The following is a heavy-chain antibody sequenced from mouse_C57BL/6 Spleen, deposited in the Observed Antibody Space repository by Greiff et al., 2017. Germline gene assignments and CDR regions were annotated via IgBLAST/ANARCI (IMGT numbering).Heavy chain of an antibody. CDR3: TRSLYVSYYFYY. V-gene: IGHV1-15*01. J-gene: IGHJ2*01. Sequence: VKLQESGAELVRPGASVTLSCTASGYTFTDYEMHWVKQTPVHGLEWIGAIDPETGGTAYNQKFKGKAILTADKSSSTAYMELRSLTSEDSAVYYSTRSLYVSYYFYYWGQGTTLTVSS. CDR2: IDPETGGT. CDR1: GYTFTDYE. D-gene: IGHD1-1*01.